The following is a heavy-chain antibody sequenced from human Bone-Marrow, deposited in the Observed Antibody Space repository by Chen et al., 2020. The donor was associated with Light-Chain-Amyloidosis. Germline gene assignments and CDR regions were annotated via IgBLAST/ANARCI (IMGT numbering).Heavy chain of an antibody. CDR1: GFTFSSYG. Sequence: QVQLVESGGGVVQPGRSLRLSCAASGFTFSSYGMHWVRQAPGKGLEWVAVIWYYGRNKYYAEPAKGRFTISRDNSKNTLYLQMNSLRAEDTAVYYCARSPFDSSSSLYYYYYGMDVWGQGTTVTVSS. D-gene: IGHD6-6*01. CDR3: ARSPFDSSSSLYYYYYGMDV. J-gene: IGHJ6*02. CDR2: IWYYGRNK. V-gene: IGHV3-33*01.